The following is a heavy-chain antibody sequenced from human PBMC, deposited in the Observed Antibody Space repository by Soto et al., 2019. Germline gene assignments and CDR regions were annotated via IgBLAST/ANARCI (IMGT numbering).Heavy chain of an antibody. V-gene: IGHV3-33*01. CDR2: VWYDGSNE. J-gene: IGHJ6*02. Sequence: QVHLVESGGGVVQPGRSLRLSCVASGFNFRSYGMHWVRQAPGKGLEWVADVWYDGSNEFYAESVKGRFTISRDNSKNTLFLEMTRLRAEDTAVYYCARDGEAYSTSSDGLDVWGQGTTVTVSS. CDR3: ARDGEAYSTSSDGLDV. CDR1: GFNFRSYG. D-gene: IGHD6-6*01.